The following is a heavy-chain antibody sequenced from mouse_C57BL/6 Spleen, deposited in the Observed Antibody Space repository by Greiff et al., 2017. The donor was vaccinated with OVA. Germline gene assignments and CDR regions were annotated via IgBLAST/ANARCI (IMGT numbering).Heavy chain of an antibody. CDR1: GYTFTDYY. J-gene: IGHJ3*01. D-gene: IGHD2-3*01. V-gene: IGHV1-26*01. Sequence: VQLQQSGPELVKPGASVKISCKASGYTFTDYYMNWVKQSHGKSLEWFGDINPNNGGTSYNQKFKGKATLTVDKSSSTAYMELRSLTSEDSAVYYCARGDGWAWAYWGQGTLVTVSA. CDR3: ARGDGWAWAY. CDR2: INPNNGGT.